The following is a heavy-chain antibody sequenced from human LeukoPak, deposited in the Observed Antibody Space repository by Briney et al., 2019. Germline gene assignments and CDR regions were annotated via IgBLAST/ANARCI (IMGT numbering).Heavy chain of an antibody. CDR3: ARGLQQQLPGYIWFDP. CDR2: IIPILGIA. Sequence: GASVKVSCKASGGTFSSYAISWVRQAPGQGLEWMGRIIPILGIANYAQKFQGRVTITADKSTSTAYMELSSLRSEDTAVYYCARGLQQQLPGYIWFDPWGQGTLVTVSS. CDR1: GGTFSSYA. D-gene: IGHD6-13*01. V-gene: IGHV1-69*04. J-gene: IGHJ5*02.